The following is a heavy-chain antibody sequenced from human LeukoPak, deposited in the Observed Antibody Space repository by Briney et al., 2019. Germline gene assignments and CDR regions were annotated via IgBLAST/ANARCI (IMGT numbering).Heavy chain of an antibody. CDR3: VRVTEYSTAGMRY. Sequence: GGSLRLSCAASGFTFSSYWMHWVHQAPGKGLVWVSRISSDGSTTTYAGSVKGRFTISRDNAKNTMYLQMNSLRVEDTAPYYCVRVTEYSTAGMRYWGQGTLVTVSS. D-gene: IGHD2/OR15-2a*01. V-gene: IGHV3-74*01. J-gene: IGHJ4*02. CDR1: GFTFSSYW. CDR2: ISSDGSTT.